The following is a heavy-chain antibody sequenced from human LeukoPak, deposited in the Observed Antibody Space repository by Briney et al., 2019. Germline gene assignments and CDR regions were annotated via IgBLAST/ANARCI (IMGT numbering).Heavy chain of an antibody. CDR3: VRGDWYFES. J-gene: IGHJ4*02. D-gene: IGHD2-21*01. V-gene: IGHV3-7*04. Sequence: GGSLRLSCAASEFTFSDYWMHWVRQAPGKGLQWVANVNRDGTEKHFLDSVEGRYTISRDNAKKSLYLQMSSLRPQDTAVYFCVRGDWYFESWGQGTLVTVSS. CDR1: EFTFSDYW. CDR2: VNRDGTEK.